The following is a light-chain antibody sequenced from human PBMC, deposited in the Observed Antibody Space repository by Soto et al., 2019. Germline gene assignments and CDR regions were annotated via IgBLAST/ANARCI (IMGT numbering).Light chain of an antibody. CDR3: TSYVGNDIWV. V-gene: IGLV2-8*01. Sequence: QSVLTQPPSASGSPGQSVTISCTGTSSDVGAYKYVSWYQQYPGKAPKLMIYEVTKRPSGVPDRFSGSKSGTTASLTVSGLPAEDEDDYYCTSYVGNDIWVFGGGTKVTVL. CDR1: SSDVGAYKY. CDR2: EVT. J-gene: IGLJ3*02.